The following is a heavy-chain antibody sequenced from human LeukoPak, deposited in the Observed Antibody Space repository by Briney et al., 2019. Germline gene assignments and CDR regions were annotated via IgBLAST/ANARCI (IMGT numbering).Heavy chain of an antibody. Sequence: PSETLSLTCAVYGGSFSGYYWSWIRQPPGEGLEWIGEINYNGSTNYNPSLKSRVTISVEASKHQFSLKLRSLTAADTAVYYCARGGGYCSGGSCYSLKWFDPWGQGALVTVSS. V-gene: IGHV4-34*01. CDR3: ARGGGYCSGGSCYSLKWFDP. J-gene: IGHJ5*02. D-gene: IGHD2-15*01. CDR1: GGSFSGYY. CDR2: INYNGST.